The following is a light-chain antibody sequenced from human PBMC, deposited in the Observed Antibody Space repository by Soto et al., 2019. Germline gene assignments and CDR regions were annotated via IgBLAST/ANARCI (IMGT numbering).Light chain of an antibody. V-gene: IGLV2-11*01. CDR1: SADVGGYDF. J-gene: IGLJ2*01. CDR2: DVT. Sequence: QSALTQPRSVSGSPGQSVTISCTGTSADVGGYDFVSWYQQLPGKAPKLMIYDVTKRPSGVPDRFSGSKSGNTASLTISGIQAEDEADYYCSSFAGSHVAFGGGTKLTVL. CDR3: SSFAGSHVA.